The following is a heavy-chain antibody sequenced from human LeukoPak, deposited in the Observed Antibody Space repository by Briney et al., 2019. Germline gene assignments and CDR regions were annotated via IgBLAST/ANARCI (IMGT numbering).Heavy chain of an antibody. CDR2: IDPSGGST. CDR1: GYTFTSYY. CDR3: ARVEGGLRLHFDY. D-gene: IGHD3-3*01. V-gene: IGHV1-46*01. Sequence: EASVKVSCKAPGYTFTSYYMHWVRQAPGQGLEWMGIIDPSGGSTSYAQKFQGRVTMTRDTSTSTVYMELSSLRSEDTAVYYCARVEGGLRLHFDYWGQGTLVTVSS. J-gene: IGHJ4*02.